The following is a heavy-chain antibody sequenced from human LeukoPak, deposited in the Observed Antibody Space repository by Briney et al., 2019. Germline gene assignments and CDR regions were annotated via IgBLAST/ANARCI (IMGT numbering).Heavy chain of an antibody. V-gene: IGHV4-34*01. CDR3: ARGWANGSSWYARWRPRPTPFDY. CDR2: INHSGST. D-gene: IGHD6-13*01. J-gene: IGHJ4*02. Sequence: SGTLSLTCAVYGGSFSGYYWSWIRQPPGKGLKWIGEINHSGSTNYNPSLKSRVTISVDTSKNQFSLKLSSVTAADTAVYYCARGWANGSSWYARWRPRPTPFDYWGQGTLVTVSS. CDR1: GGSFSGYY.